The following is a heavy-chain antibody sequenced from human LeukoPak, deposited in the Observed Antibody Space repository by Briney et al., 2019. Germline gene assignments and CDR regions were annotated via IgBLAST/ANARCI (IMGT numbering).Heavy chain of an antibody. CDR2: IRYDGSNK. Sequence: QPGRSLRLSCAASGFTFGSYGMHWVRQAPGKGLEWVTVIRYDGSNKYYADSVKGRFTISRDNSKDTLYLQMNSLRAEDTAVYYCARARHGILTGYYLDYWGQGTLVTVSS. CDR1: GFTFGSYG. D-gene: IGHD3-9*01. V-gene: IGHV3-33*01. J-gene: IGHJ4*02. CDR3: ARARHGILTGYYLDY.